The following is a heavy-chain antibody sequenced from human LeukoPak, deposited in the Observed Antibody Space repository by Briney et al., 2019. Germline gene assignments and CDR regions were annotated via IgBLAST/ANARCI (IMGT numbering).Heavy chain of an antibody. J-gene: IGHJ6*02. CDR2: ISSSGSNI. D-gene: IGHD2-21*02. Sequence: GGSLRLSCVVSGFTFRSYEMIWVRQAPGKGLEWLSYISSSGSNIYYADSVKGRFTVSRDNAKNSLYLQMDRLRSEDTALYHCARVGVTTMTLDVWGQGTTVTVSS. V-gene: IGHV3-48*03. CDR1: GFTFRSYE. CDR3: ARVGVTTMTLDV.